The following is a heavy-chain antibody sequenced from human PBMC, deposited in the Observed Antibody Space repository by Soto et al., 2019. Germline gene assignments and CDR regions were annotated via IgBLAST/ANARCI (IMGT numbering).Heavy chain of an antibody. V-gene: IGHV4-59*01. CDR2: TYYTGST. CDR1: GGSISPYY. D-gene: IGHD2-2*01. Sequence: SETLSLTCTVFGGSISPYYWSWIRQPPGKGLEWIGYTYYTGSTSYNSSLKSRVTISVDTSKNQFSLKLSSVTAADTAVYYCARDFGRHCSATSCDPFYFDYWGQGTLVTVSS. CDR3: ARDFGRHCSATSCDPFYFDY. J-gene: IGHJ4*02.